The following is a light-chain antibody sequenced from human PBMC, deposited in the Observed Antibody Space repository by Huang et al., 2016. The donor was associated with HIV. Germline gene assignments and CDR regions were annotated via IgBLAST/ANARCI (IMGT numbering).Light chain of an antibody. V-gene: IGKV1-9*01. CDR1: QDITNY. J-gene: IGKJ4*01. CDR2: ATS. CDR3: QQVNNYPFT. Sequence: IQLTQSPSSLSVFVGDRVTITCRASQDITNYLAWYQHKPGEAPKLLIYATSTLKSGVPSRFSGSGSGSDFTLTIASLQPEDSATYYCQQVNNYPFTFGGGSKVEIK.